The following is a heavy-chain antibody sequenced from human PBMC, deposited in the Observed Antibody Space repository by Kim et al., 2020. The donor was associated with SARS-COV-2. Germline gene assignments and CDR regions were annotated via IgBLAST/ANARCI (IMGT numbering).Heavy chain of an antibody. CDR3: ARDRLPYYYCGMDV. J-gene: IGHJ6*02. Sequence: YNPSIKSRVTMSVDTSKNQFSLTLSSVTSADTAVYYCARDRLPYYYCGMDVWAKGPRSPSP. V-gene: IGHV4-4*07.